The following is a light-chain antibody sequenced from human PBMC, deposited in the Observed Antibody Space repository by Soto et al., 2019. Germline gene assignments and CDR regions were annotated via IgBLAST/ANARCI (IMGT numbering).Light chain of an antibody. V-gene: IGKV3D-11*03. Sequence: EIVLTQSPATLSSFPGDRVTLSCRASQYINTRLAWYQHRPGQAPSLLIYQTSIRAAGIPARFSASGSGTDFTLTISDVQPEDFALYYCHQRQSWPLTFGQGTKVDI. CDR2: QTS. CDR3: HQRQSWPLT. J-gene: IGKJ1*01. CDR1: QYINTR.